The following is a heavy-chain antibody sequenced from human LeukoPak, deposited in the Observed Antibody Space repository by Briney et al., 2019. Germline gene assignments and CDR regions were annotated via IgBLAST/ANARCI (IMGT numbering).Heavy chain of an antibody. CDR1: GFTFDDFG. CDR2: INWNGGST. CDR3: ARAPDYTDSSGYYEYFQH. D-gene: IGHD3-22*01. V-gene: IGHV3-20*04. J-gene: IGHJ1*01. Sequence: PGGSLRLSCAAYGFTFDDFGMSWVPQAPEKGLEWVYGINWNGGSTGYADSVKGRSTITRDNAKNSLYLQTNSLRAEDTALYYCARAPDYTDSSGYYEYFQHWGQGTLVTVSS.